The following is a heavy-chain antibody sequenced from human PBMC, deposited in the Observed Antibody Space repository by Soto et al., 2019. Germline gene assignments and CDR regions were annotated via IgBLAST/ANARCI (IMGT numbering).Heavy chain of an antibody. J-gene: IGHJ6*02. CDR3: ARDSSMNTVTTMFDYYYGMDV. CDR1: GGTFSSYA. Sequence: SVKVSCKASGGTFSSYAISWVRQAPGQGLEWMGGIIPIFGTANYAQKFQGRVTITADESTSTAYMELSSLRSEDTAVYYCARDSSMNTVTTMFDYYYGMDVWGQGTTVTVS. V-gene: IGHV1-69*13. D-gene: IGHD4-17*01. CDR2: IIPIFGTA.